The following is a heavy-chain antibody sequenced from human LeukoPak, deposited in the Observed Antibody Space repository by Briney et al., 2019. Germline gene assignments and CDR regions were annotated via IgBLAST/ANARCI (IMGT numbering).Heavy chain of an antibody. CDR2: INHSGST. Sequence: SETVSLTCTVSGGSISSTSSYYWAWIRQPPGKGLEWIGEINHSGSTNYNPSLKSRVTISVDTSKNQFSLKLSSVTAADTAVYYCARGRLRTTIFGVVDYYYYGMDVWGQGTTVTVSS. V-gene: IGHV4-39*07. CDR3: ARGRLRTTIFGVVDYYYYGMDV. J-gene: IGHJ6*02. D-gene: IGHD3-3*01. CDR1: GGSISSTSSYY.